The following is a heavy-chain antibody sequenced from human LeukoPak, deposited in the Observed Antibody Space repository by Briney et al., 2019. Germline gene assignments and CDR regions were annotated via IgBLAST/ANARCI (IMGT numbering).Heavy chain of an antibody. Sequence: ASVKVSCKASGYTFTGYYMHWVRQAPGQGLEWMGWINPNSGGTNYAQKFQGRVTMTRDTSISTAYMELSSLRSEDTAVYYCARLHYYDSSGSTLYYFDYWGQGTLVTVSS. D-gene: IGHD3-22*01. CDR2: INPNSGGT. V-gene: IGHV1-2*02. J-gene: IGHJ4*02. CDR1: GYTFTGYY. CDR3: ARLHYYDSSGSTLYYFDY.